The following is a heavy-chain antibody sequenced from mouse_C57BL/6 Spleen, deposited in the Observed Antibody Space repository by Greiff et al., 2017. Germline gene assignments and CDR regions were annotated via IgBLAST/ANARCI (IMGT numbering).Heavy chain of an antibody. J-gene: IGHJ2*01. CDR3: TRQYYGSSYGY. V-gene: IGHV6-6*01. CDR1: GFTFSDAW. Sequence: EVKVEESGGGLVQPGGSMKLSCAASGFTFSDAWMDWVRQSPEKGLEWVAEIRNKANNNARYYAEAVKGRFTISRDDSKSSFYLQMNSLRAEDTGIYYCTRQYYGSSYGYWSQCPTLPVSS. D-gene: IGHD1-1*01. CDR2: IRNKANNNAR.